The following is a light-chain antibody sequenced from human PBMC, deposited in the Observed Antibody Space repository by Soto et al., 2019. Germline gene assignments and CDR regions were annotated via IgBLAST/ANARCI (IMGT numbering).Light chain of an antibody. CDR3: QQRSNWPKT. V-gene: IGKV3D-20*02. Sequence: IVLTQSPCTLSLSPGERASLSCRASHSVSSSYLAWYQQKPGQAPRLLIYGASTRATGIPARFSGSGSGTDFTLTISSLEPEDFAVYYCQQRSNWPKTFGQGTKVDIK. J-gene: IGKJ1*01. CDR1: HSVSSSY. CDR2: GAS.